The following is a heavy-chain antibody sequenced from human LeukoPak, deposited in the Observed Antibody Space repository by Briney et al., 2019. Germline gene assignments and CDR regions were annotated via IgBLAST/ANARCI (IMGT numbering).Heavy chain of an antibody. CDR3: ARVDYDFWSGNYNWFDP. J-gene: IGHJ5*02. Sequence: SETLSLTCTVSGGSISSSSYYWGWIRQPPGKGLECIGSIYYSGSTYYNPSLKSRVIISVDTSKNQFSLKLSSVTAADTAVYYCARVDYDFWSGNYNWFDPWGQGTLVTVSS. D-gene: IGHD3-3*01. CDR1: GGSISSSSYY. V-gene: IGHV4-39*07. CDR2: IYYSGST.